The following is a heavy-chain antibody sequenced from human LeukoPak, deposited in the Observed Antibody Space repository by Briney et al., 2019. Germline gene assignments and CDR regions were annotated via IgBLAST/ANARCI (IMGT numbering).Heavy chain of an antibody. CDR3: AIGGDYGPFDY. CDR2: IYYSGST. D-gene: IGHD4-17*01. V-gene: IGHV4-59*01. J-gene: IGHJ4*02. Sequence: PSETLSLTCTVSGGSISRYYWSWIRQPPGKGLEWIGYIYYSGSTNYNPSLKSRVTISVDTSKNQFSLKLSSVTAADTAVYYCAIGGDYGPFDYWGQGTLVTVSS. CDR1: GGSISRYY.